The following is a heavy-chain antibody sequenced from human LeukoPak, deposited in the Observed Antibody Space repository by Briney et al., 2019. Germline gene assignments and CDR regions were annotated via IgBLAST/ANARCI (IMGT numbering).Heavy chain of an antibody. Sequence: GGSLRLSCVASGFSFDSYWMNWVRQAPGRGLEWVANINHDATEKYYVDSVKGRFTISRDNAKKSLYLQMKRLRADDTAVYHCARVRSAAAGPLDYWGQGTLVTVSS. CDR1: GFSFDSYW. D-gene: IGHD6-13*01. CDR2: INHDATEK. J-gene: IGHJ4*02. V-gene: IGHV3-7*01. CDR3: ARVRSAAAGPLDY.